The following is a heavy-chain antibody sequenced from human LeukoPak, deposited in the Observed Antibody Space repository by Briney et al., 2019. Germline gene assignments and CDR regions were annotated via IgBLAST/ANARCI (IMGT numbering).Heavy chain of an antibody. J-gene: IGHJ1*01. CDR3: ARGGMYYHSSVLEN. Sequence: PGESLSLTCAVYGGSFSGYYLSWVRQPPGKGLEWVGGINHSGSTTYYPAFMSRVTISVEASKNQCSLKLSSVTAADTAVDYCARGGMYYHSSVLENWGQGTLVTVSS. V-gene: IGHV4-34*01. CDR2: INHSGST. CDR1: GGSFSGYY. D-gene: IGHD3-22*01.